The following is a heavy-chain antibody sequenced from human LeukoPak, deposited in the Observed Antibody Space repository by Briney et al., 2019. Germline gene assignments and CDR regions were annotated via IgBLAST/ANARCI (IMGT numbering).Heavy chain of an antibody. J-gene: IGHJ5*02. D-gene: IGHD5-12*01. V-gene: IGHV4-4*09. Sequence: SETLSLTCTASGGSISSYYWSWIRQPPGKGLEWIGYIYASGSTNYNPSLKSRVTISVDTSKNQFSLKLSSVTAADTAVYYCARLGYSGYDLISWFDPWGQGTLVTVSS. CDR2: IYASGST. CDR3: ARLGYSGYDLISWFDP. CDR1: GGSISSYY.